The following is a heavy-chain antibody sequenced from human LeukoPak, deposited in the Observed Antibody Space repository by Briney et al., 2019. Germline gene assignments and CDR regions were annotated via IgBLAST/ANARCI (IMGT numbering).Heavy chain of an antibody. D-gene: IGHD3-10*01. J-gene: IGHJ6*04. CDR1: GFTFSGYW. CDR2: IKQDGGER. CDR3: ARDRGFGQADV. Sequence: GGSLTLSCAASGFTFSGYWMSWLRQAPGKGLEWVANIKQDGGERYYVDSVKGRFTISRDNAKNSLYLQMNSLRAEDTAVYYCARDRGFGQADVWGKGTTVTVSS. V-gene: IGHV3-7*01.